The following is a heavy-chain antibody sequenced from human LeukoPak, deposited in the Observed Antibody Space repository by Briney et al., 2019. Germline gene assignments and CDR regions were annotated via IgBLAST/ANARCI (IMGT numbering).Heavy chain of an antibody. D-gene: IGHD2-2*01. CDR1: GFTFDDYA. J-gene: IGHJ6*04. Sequence: GGSLRLSCAASGFTFDDYAMHWVRQAPGKGLEWVSGISWNSGSIGYADSVKGRFTISRDNAKNSLYLQMNSLRAEDTAVYYCARARGVVVPAANPYYYYYGMDVWGKGTTVTVSS. V-gene: IGHV3-9*01. CDR2: ISWNSGSI. CDR3: ARARGVVVPAANPYYYYYGMDV.